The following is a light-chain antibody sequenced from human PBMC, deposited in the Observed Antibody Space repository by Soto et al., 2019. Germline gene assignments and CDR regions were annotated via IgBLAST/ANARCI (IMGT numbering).Light chain of an antibody. Sequence: EVVLTQSPGTLSLSPGQKATLSCRANQSVSSSYLAWYQHKPGQAPRLLMFGAASRATGIPGRFSGSGSGTHFTLVINKLEPEDCAVYYCQQYGSTPHTFGQGTKLEIK. V-gene: IGKV3-20*01. CDR1: QSVSSSY. CDR3: QQYGSTPHT. CDR2: GAA. J-gene: IGKJ2*01.